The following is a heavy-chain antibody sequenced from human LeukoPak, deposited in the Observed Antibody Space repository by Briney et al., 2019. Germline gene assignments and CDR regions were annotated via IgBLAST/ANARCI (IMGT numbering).Heavy chain of an antibody. V-gene: IGHV3-33*06. CDR1: GFTFSSYG. D-gene: IGHD6-19*01. J-gene: IGHJ5*02. CDR3: AKVGGQWLSWFDP. CDR2: IWYDGSNK. Sequence: VGSLRLSCAASGFTFSSYGMHWVRQAPGKGLEWVAVIWYDGSNKYYTDSVKGRFTISRDNSKNTLYLQMNSLRAEDTAVYYCAKVGGQWLSWFDPWGQGTLVTVSS.